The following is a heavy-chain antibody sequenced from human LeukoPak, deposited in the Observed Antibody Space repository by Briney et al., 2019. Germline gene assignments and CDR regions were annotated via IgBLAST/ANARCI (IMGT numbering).Heavy chain of an antibody. CDR1: GGTFSSYA. CDR3: ASALDCSSTSCSGRVAFDI. J-gene: IGHJ3*02. V-gene: IGHV1-69*01. Sequence: ASVKVSCKASGGTFSSYAIGWVRQAPGQGLEWMGGIIPIFGTANYAQKFQGRVTITADESTSTAYMELSSLRSEDTAVYYCASALDCSSTSCSGRVAFDIWGQGTMVTVSS. D-gene: IGHD2-2*01. CDR2: IIPIFGTA.